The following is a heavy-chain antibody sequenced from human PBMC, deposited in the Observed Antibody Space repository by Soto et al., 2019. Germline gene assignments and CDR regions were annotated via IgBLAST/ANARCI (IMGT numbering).Heavy chain of an antibody. Sequence: SVKVSCKASGGTFSSYAISWVRQAPGQGLEWMGGIIPIFGTANYAQKFQGRVTITADESTSTAYMELSSLRSEDTAVYYCARAGLEPGHFDYWGQGTLVTVSS. CDR2: IIPIFGTA. J-gene: IGHJ4*02. CDR3: ARAGLEPGHFDY. CDR1: GGTFSSYA. V-gene: IGHV1-69*13. D-gene: IGHD1-1*01.